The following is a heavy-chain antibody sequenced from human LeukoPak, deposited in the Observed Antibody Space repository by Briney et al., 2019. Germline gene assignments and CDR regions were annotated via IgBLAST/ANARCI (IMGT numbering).Heavy chain of an antibody. J-gene: IGHJ5*01. CDR1: GYTFSDHD. CDR2: MNPNTGNT. V-gene: IGHV1-8*01. Sequence: ASVKVSCKASGYTFSDHDVNWVRQAPGQGLEWMGWMNPNTGNTGYAQNLQGRVTMTRTNSITTAYMELSSLTSDDTAVYYCARGGGGEYLDWFDFWGQGTLVTVSS. CDR3: ARGGGGEYLDWFDF. D-gene: IGHD4-17*01.